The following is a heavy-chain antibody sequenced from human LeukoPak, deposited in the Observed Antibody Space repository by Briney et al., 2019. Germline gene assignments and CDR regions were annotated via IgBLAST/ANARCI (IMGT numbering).Heavy chain of an antibody. J-gene: IGHJ4*02. CDR3: ARASLGSSWPSFDY. CDR2: TYYRSKWYN. V-gene: IGHV6-1*01. CDR1: GDSVSSNSAT. D-gene: IGHD6-13*01. Sequence: SQTLSLTCAISGDSVSSNSATWNWIRQSPSRGLEWLGRTYYRSKWYNDYAVSVKSRITINPDTSKNQFSLQLNSVTPEDTAVCFCARASLGSSWPSFDYWGQGTLVTVSS.